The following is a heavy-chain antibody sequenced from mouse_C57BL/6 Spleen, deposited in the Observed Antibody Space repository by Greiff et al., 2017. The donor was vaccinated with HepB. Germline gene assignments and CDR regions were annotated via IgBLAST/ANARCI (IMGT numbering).Heavy chain of an antibody. V-gene: IGHV1-64*01. D-gene: IGHD6-1*01. Sequence: QVQLQQPGAELVKPGASVKLSCKASGYTFTSYWMHWVKQRPGQGLEWIGMIHPNSGSTNYNEKFKSKATLTVDKSSSTAYMQLSSLTSEDSAVYYCASHSHYYAMDYWGQGTSVTVSS. CDR3: ASHSHYYAMDY. J-gene: IGHJ4*01. CDR2: IHPNSGST. CDR1: GYTFTSYW.